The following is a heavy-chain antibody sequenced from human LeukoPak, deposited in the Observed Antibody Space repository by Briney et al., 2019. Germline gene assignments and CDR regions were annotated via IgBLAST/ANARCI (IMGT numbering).Heavy chain of an antibody. J-gene: IGHJ4*02. CDR3: ARAPLGSYQKFYFDY. D-gene: IGHD3-16*02. CDR1: ELTFSSYA. V-gene: IGHV3-48*04. Sequence: GGSLRLSCAASELTFSSYAMSWVRQAPGKGLEWVSVISSSGSTIYYADSVKGRFTISRDNAKNSLYLQMNSLRAEDTAVYYCARAPLGSYQKFYFDYWGQGTLVTVSS. CDR2: ISSSGSTI.